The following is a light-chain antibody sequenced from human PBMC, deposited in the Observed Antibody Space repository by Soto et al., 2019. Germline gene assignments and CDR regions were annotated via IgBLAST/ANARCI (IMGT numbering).Light chain of an antibody. Sequence: SALTQPASVFGSPGQSITISCTGTSSDVGGYNFVSWYQQLPGKAPKLMIYEVTSRPSGVSNRFSGSKSGNTASLTISGLQPEDEAEYYCSSYTTSSTVVFGTGTKVTVL. V-gene: IGLV2-14*03. CDR3: SSYTTSSTVV. CDR1: SSDVGGYNF. CDR2: EVT. J-gene: IGLJ1*01.